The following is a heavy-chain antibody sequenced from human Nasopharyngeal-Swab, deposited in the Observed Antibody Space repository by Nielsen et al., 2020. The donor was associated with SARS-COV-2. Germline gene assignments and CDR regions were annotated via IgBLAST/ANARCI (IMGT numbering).Heavy chain of an antibody. V-gene: IGHV1-46*01. J-gene: IGHJ4*02. D-gene: IGHD3-10*01. Sequence: WGRQSPGHGLEWMGIINPSGGSTSYVQKFQGRVTMTRDTSTSTVYMELSSLRSEDTAVYYCARVISLGEYYFDYWGQGTLVTVSS. CDR3: ARVISLGEYYFDY. CDR2: INPSGGST.